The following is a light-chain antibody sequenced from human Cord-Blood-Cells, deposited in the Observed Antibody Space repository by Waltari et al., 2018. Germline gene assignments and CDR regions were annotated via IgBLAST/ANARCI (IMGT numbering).Light chain of an antibody. CDR2: DAS. CDR3: QQYDNLPLT. V-gene: IGKV1-33*01. Sequence: IPMTQSPSSLSASVGDRVTITCPESQDISNYLNRYQQKPGKAPQLLIYDASDLETGVPARFSGSGSGTDVTFTISSLQPEDIATYYCQQYDNLPLTFGGGTNVEIK. J-gene: IGKJ4*01. CDR1: QDISNY.